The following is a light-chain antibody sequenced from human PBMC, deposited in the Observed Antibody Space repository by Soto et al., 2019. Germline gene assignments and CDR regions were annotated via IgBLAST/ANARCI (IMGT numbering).Light chain of an antibody. CDR3: QQYNSFSWR. CDR1: QRISTW. J-gene: IGKJ1*01. V-gene: IGKV1-5*01. Sequence: NQVTKTPAALCASDEDGVTSTCRASQRISTWLAWYQQKPGKAPKLLISDASSLETGVPSRFSGSGSGTEITLTIYSLQPDDFPTYYSQQYNSFSWRFAQGTKVDIK. CDR2: DAS.